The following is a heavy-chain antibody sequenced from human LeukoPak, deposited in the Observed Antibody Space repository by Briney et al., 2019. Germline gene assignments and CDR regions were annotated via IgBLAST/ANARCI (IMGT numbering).Heavy chain of an antibody. V-gene: IGHV1-69*05. CDR3: AREIASSMIVVVITTGGAFDI. Sequence: SEKVSCKASGRTFSSYAISWVRQAPGQGLEWMGRIIPIFGTANYAQKFQGRVTITTDESTSTAYMELSSLRSEDTAVYYCAREIASSMIVVVITTGGAFDIWGQGTMVTVSS. D-gene: IGHD3-22*01. J-gene: IGHJ3*02. CDR2: IIPIFGTA. CDR1: GRTFSSYA.